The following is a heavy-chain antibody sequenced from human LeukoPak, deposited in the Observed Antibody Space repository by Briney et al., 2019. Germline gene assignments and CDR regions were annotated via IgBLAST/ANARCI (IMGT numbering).Heavy chain of an antibody. CDR1: GYTFTSYG. CDR3: ARAPRKYCGGDCYDY. D-gene: IGHD2-21*02. V-gene: IGHV1-18*01. CDR2: ISAYNGNT. J-gene: IGHJ4*02. Sequence: GASVKVSCKASGYTFTSYGISWVRQAPGQGLEWMGWISAYNGNTNYAQKLQGRVTMTTDTSTSTAYMELRSLRSDDTAVYYCARAPRKYCGGDCYDYWGQGTLVTVSS.